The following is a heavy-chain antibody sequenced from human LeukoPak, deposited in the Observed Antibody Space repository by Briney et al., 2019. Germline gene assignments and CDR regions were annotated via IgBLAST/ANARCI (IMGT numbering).Heavy chain of an antibody. D-gene: IGHD6-6*01. J-gene: IGHJ4*02. V-gene: IGHV3-23*01. CDR2: ISGSGGLA. Sequence: TGGSLRLSCAASGFTFSSYNMNWVRQAPGKGLEWVSAISGSGGLASFADSVKGRFTISRDNSKSTLYLQMNSLRAEDTAVYYCAKLHSLQYSPEYWGQGTLVTVSS. CDR1: GFTFSSYN. CDR3: AKLHSLQYSPEY.